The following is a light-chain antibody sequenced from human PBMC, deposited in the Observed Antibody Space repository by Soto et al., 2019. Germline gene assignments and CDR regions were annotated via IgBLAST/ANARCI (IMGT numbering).Light chain of an antibody. J-gene: IGKJ5*01. CDR3: QHRSIWPVS. CDR1: QSVSSY. V-gene: IGKV3-11*01. Sequence: IVLTQSPATLSLSPGERATLFCRASQSVSSYLAWYQQKPGQAPRLLIFDASNRATGIPARFSGSGSATDFTLTISSLEPEDFAVYYCQHRSIWPVSFGQGTRLEIK. CDR2: DAS.